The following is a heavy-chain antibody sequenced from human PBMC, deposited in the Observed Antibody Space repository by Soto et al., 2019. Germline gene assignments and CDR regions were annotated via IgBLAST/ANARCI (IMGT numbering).Heavy chain of an antibody. Sequence: PGGSLRLSCAPSGFTFSSYSMNWVRQAPGKGLEWVSSISSSSSYIYYADSVKGRFTISRDNAKNSLYLQMNSLRAEDTAVYYCARDRLSGDTPAYFDILTGYSKDVFDIWGQGTMVTVSS. V-gene: IGHV3-21*01. CDR1: GFTFSSYS. CDR3: ARDRLSGDTPAYFDILTGYSKDVFDI. D-gene: IGHD3-9*01. CDR2: ISSSSSYI. J-gene: IGHJ3*02.